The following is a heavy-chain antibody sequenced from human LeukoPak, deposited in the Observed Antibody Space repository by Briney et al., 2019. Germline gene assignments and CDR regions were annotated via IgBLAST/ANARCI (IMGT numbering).Heavy chain of an antibody. V-gene: IGHV3-23*01. CDR1: GVTFGTYA. CDR2: ISNAAGTT. D-gene: IGHD5-12*01. J-gene: IGHJ5*01. CDR3: AKDGLRGYDFDS. Sequence: GGSLRLSCAASGVTFGTYAMSWVRQGPGKGLEWVARISNAAGTTNYAASVRGGFTISRDNSQNTLYLQMSSLRVVDTTEYYCAKDGLRGYDFDSWGQGTLVIVSS.